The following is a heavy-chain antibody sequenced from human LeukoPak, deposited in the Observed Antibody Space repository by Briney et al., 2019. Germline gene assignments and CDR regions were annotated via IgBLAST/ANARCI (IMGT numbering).Heavy chain of an antibody. CDR2: MNPNSGNT. D-gene: IGHD3-3*01. CDR1: GYTFTSYD. V-gene: IGHV1-8*01. Sequence: ASVKVSCKASGYTFTSYDINWVRQATGQGLEWMGWMNPNSGNTGYAQKFQGRVTMTRNTSISTAHMELSSLRSEDTAVYYCARVLKASYDFWSGSYYYYYMDVWGKGTTVTVSS. J-gene: IGHJ6*03. CDR3: ARVLKASYDFWSGSYYYYYMDV.